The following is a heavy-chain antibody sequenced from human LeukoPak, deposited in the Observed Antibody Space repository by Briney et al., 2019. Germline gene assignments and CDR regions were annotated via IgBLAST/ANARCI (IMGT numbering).Heavy chain of an antibody. Sequence: GGSLRLSCAASGFTFSSYEMNWVRQAPGKGLEWVSYISSSGSTIYYADSVKGRFTISRDNAKNSLYLQMNSLRAEDTAVYYCARDGHNPYYDYWGQGTLVTVSS. CDR3: ARDGHNPYYDY. CDR2: ISSSGSTI. CDR1: GFTFSSYE. V-gene: IGHV3-48*03. J-gene: IGHJ4*02. D-gene: IGHD5-24*01.